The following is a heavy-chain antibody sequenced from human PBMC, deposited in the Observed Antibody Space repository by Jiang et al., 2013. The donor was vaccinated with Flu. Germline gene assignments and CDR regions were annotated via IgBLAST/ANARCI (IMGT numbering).Heavy chain of an antibody. CDR3: ARAHIAVAGAFFDY. D-gene: IGHD6-19*01. V-gene: IGHV4-39*01. CDR2: IYYSGST. J-gene: IGHJ4*02. Sequence: LLKPSETLSLTCTVSGGSISSSSYYWGWIRQPPGKGLEWIGSIYYSGSTYYNPSLKSRVTISVDTSKNQFSLKLSSVTAADTAVYYCARAHIAVAGAFFDYWGQGTLVTVSS. CDR1: GGSISSSSYY.